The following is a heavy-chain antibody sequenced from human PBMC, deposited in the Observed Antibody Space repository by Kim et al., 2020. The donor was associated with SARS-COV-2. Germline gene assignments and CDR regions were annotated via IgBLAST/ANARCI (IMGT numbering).Heavy chain of an antibody. Sequence: SETLSLTCAVYGGSFSGYYWSWIRQPPGKGLEWIGEINHSGSSNYNPSLKSRVTISVDTSKNQFSLKLSSVTAADTAVYYCARGRRGYSYGGGRFDYWGPGTLVTVSS. V-gene: IGHV4-34*01. CDR3: ARGRRGYSYGGGRFDY. D-gene: IGHD5-18*01. CDR1: GGSFSGYY. CDR2: INHSGSS. J-gene: IGHJ4*02.